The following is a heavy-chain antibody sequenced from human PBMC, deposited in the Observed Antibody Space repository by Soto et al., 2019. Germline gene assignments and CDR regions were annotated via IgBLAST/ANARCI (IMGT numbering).Heavy chain of an antibody. V-gene: IGHV4-61*01. CDR2: IYYSGST. J-gene: IGHJ4*02. CDR3: ARSGGGSGWL. D-gene: IGHD6-19*01. CDR1: GDSVSSGSYY. Sequence: QVQLQESGPGLVKPSETLSLTCTVSGDSVSSGSYYWSWIRQPPGKALEWIAYIYYSGSTNYNPSLKSRVTISRATSKNQFSLKLTSVTAADTAVYYCARSGGGSGWLGGQGTLVTVSS.